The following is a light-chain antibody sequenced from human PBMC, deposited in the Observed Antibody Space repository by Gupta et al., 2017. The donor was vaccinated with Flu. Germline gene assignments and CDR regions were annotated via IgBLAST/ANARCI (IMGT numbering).Light chain of an antibody. J-gene: IGLJ3*02. CDR1: RANIGNQG. CDR2: SKN. Sequence: TATPNCTGNRANIGNQGWAWHQQKTGQAPKLLVYSKNDRPSGIPEGFSGSTSGNTATLPTSGLEAEEEADYYCPAWDTSIGAHVFGGGTSLTVL. V-gene: IGLV10-54*04. CDR3: PAWDTSIGAHV.